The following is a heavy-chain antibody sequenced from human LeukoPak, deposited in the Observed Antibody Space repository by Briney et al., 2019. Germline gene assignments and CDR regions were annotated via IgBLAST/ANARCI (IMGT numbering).Heavy chain of an antibody. CDR2: ISYDGSNK. D-gene: IGHD5-18*01. J-gene: IGHJ6*02. CDR1: GFTFSSYA. CDR3: ARDDGSYSYYGMDV. V-gene: IGHV3-30-3*01. Sequence: GGSLRLSCAASGFTFSSYAMHWVRQAPGKGLEWVAVISYDGSNKYYADSVKGRLTISRDNSKNTLYLQMNSLRAEDTAVYYCARDDGSYSYYGMDVWGQGSTVTVSS.